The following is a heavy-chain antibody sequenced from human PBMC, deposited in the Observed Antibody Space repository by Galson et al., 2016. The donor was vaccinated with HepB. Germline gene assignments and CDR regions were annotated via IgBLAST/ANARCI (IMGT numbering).Heavy chain of an antibody. CDR2: IKQDGSEK. V-gene: IGHV3-7*03. CDR1: GFTFSGNW. D-gene: IGHD3/OR15-3a*01. Sequence: SLRLSCAASGFTFSGNWMSWVRQAPGKGLEWVANIKQDGSEKYYVESVKGRFTISRDNAKSSLYPEMNNLRADDTAIYYCAKVMARTGYYFAPLFDSWGQGTLVTVSS. CDR3: AKVMARTGYYFAPLFDS. J-gene: IGHJ4*02.